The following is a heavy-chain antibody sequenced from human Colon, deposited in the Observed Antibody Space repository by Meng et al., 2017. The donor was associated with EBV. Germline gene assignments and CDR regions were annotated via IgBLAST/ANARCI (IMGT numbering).Heavy chain of an antibody. CDR3: ARDGGVTHIP. J-gene: IGHJ5*02. CDR2: IYHNGQT. D-gene: IGHD2-8*02. Sequence: QWLLQESGDGVVTPSGTLSLTGAVSGTSISTSNWWSWIRQSPGEGLEWIGAIYHNGQTNYNPSLKSRVSMSVDESKNEFSLNLKSVTAADTAVYYCARDGGVTHIPWGQGVLVTVSS. CDR1: GTSISTSNW. V-gene: IGHV4-4*02.